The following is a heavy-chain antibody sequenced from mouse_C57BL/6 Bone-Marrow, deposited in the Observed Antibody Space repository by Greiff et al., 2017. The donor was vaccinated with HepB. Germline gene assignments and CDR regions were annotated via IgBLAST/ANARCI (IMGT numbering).Heavy chain of an antibody. D-gene: IGHD1-1*01. CDR3: ARDSLYYGSSYWYFDV. Sequence: EVKLMESGPGMVKPSQSLSLTCTVTGYSITSGYDWHWIRHFPGNKLEWMGYISYSGSTNYNPSLKSRISITHDTSKNHFFLKLNSVTTEDTATYYCARDSLYYGSSYWYFDVWGTGTTVTVSS. CDR2: ISYSGST. J-gene: IGHJ1*03. V-gene: IGHV3-1*01. CDR1: GYSITSGYD.